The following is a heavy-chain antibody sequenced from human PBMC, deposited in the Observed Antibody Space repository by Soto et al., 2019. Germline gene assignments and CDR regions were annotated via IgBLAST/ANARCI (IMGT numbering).Heavy chain of an antibody. D-gene: IGHD4-17*01. CDR1: GFTFSSYA. CDR2: ISTTGDST. CDR3: ARDRTTVTPVEWFDP. Sequence: GGSLRLSCAGSGFTFSSYAMTWVRQASRKGLEWVSAISTTGDSTYYADSVRGRFTIYRDNSKKTLYLQMSRLRADDTAVYYCARDRTTVTPVEWFDPWGQGTLVTVSS. V-gene: IGHV3-23*01. J-gene: IGHJ5*02.